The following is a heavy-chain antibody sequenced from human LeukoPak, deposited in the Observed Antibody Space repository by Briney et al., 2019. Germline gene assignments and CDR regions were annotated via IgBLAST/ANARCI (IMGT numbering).Heavy chain of an antibody. CDR3: ARVPSGGPFDY. Sequence: ASVKVSCKASGYSFSSYGISWVRQAPGQGLEWMGWISAYNGNTNYAQRLQGRVTMTTDTSTSTAYMELRSLTSDDTAVYYCARVPSGGPFDYWGQGTLVTVSP. V-gene: IGHV1-18*01. CDR2: ISAYNGNT. J-gene: IGHJ4*02. CDR1: GYSFSSYG. D-gene: IGHD2-15*01.